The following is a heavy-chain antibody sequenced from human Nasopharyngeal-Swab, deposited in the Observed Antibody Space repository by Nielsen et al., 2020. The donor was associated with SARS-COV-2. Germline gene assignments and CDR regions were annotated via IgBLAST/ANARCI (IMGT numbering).Heavy chain of an antibody. CDR3: ARLPSAWGRRDFDY. D-gene: IGHD6-19*01. CDR1: GFTFSTYS. J-gene: IGHJ4*02. V-gene: IGHV3-21*06. Sequence: GESLKISCAASGFTFSTYSMIWVRQAPAKGLEWVSWISSSVSYIYYADSVKGRFTISRDNAKIALYLQMSSLRAEDTAVYYCARLPSAWGRRDFDYWGQGTLVTVSS. CDR2: ISSSVSYI.